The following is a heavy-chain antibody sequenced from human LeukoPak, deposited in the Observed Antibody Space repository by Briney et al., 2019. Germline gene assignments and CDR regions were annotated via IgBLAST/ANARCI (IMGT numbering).Heavy chain of an antibody. V-gene: IGHV4-59*01. Sequence: SETLSLTCTVSGGSISSYYWSWIRQPPGKGLEWIGYIYSSGSTNYNPSLESRVTISVDTSKNQFSLKLSYVTAADTAVYYCARGHSSGWYFDHWGQGTLVTVSS. CDR1: GGSISSYY. CDR2: IYSSGST. J-gene: IGHJ4*02. D-gene: IGHD6-19*01. CDR3: ARGHSSGWYFDH.